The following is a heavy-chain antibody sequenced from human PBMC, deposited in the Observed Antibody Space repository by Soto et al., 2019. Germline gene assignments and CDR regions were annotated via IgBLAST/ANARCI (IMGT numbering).Heavy chain of an antibody. V-gene: IGHV1-69*13. J-gene: IGHJ6*02. CDR3: ARGIRYYGSGGYDPYYYHGMDV. Sequence: VASVKVSCKVSGGTFNSYPISWVRQAPGQGSEWMGGIIPIFDTANYAQNFQGRVTITADESTTTAHMELSSLRSEDTAVYYCARGIRYYGSGGYDPYYYHGMDVWGQGTTVTVSS. CDR1: GGTFNSYP. CDR2: IIPIFDTA. D-gene: IGHD3-10*01.